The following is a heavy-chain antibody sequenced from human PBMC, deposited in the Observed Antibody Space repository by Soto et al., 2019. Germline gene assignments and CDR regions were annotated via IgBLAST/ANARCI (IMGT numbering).Heavy chain of an antibody. CDR1: GXTFISSV. J-gene: IGHJ4*02. V-gene: IGHV3-7*03. Sequence: GSLRLSCVASGXTFISSVMCWIRQAPGKGLELVANINQDGGVTYYVDSVEGRFTISRDNTKYSLYLQMNSLRCQDTAIYYCARYYRGSGRYFFDYWGQGTLGTVS. CDR2: INQDGGVT. D-gene: IGHD6-19*01. CDR3: ARYYRGSGRYFFDY.